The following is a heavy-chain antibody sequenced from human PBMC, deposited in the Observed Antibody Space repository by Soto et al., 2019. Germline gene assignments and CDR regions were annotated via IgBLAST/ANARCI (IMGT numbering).Heavy chain of an antibody. CDR1: GGSIKNTGAN. CDR2: VYYTGTT. CDR3: ATHTSGSRNGPHT. D-gene: IGHD1-26*01. V-gene: IGHV4-39*01. Sequence: QLQLQESGPGLVKPSETLSLTCTVSGGSIKNTGANWGWVRQPPGKGLEWIGSVYYTGTTYYNPSLKIRVTISIVTYRKQYSLSVNSVAAADTAVYYCATHTSGSRNGPHTWGQGTLVTVSS. J-gene: IGHJ5*02.